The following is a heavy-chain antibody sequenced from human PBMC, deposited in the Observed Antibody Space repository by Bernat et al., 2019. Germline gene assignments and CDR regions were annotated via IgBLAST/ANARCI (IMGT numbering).Heavy chain of an antibody. J-gene: IGHJ6*02. CDR1: GGSISSSSYY. CDR2: IYYSGST. V-gene: IGHV4-39*01. Sequence: QLQLQESGRGLVKPSETLSLPCTVSGGSISSSSYYWGWIHPPPGKGLEWIGSIYYSGSTYYNPSRKSRVTLSVDTSKNQFALKLSSVTAADPTVYYCARPGGSSCDGFGDYYGMDVWGQGSTVTVSS. D-gene: IGHD6-13*01. CDR3: ARPGGSSCDGFGDYYGMDV.